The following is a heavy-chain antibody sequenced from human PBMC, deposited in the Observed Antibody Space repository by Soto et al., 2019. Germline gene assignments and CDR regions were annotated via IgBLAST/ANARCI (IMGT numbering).Heavy chain of an antibody. Sequence: EVQLVESGGGLVQPGGSLRLSCAASGFDFSLYSMNWVRQAPGKGLEWVSYISSSNTIYYADSVKGRFTISRDSAKNSLYLQMNSLRAEDTAVYYCVRDRNCDYVTEYFQHWGQGTLVSVSS. D-gene: IGHD4-17*01. V-gene: IGHV3-48*01. CDR2: ISSSNTI. CDR3: VRDRNCDYVTEYFQH. CDR1: GFDFSLYS. J-gene: IGHJ1*01.